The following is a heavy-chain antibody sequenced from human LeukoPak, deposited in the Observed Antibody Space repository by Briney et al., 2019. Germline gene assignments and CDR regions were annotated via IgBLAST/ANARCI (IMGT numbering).Heavy chain of an antibody. D-gene: IGHD6-13*01. CDR2: FDPKDGDT. V-gene: IGHV1-24*01. CDR1: GYTLTELS. Sequence: ASVKVSCKVSGYTLTELSVHWVRQAPGKGLEWMGNFDPKDGDTIYAQRFQGRVTITRNTSISTAYMELSSLRSEDTAVYYCARGGSSSYYYYYYYMDVWGKGTTVTVSS. CDR3: ARGGSSSYYYYYYYMDV. J-gene: IGHJ6*03.